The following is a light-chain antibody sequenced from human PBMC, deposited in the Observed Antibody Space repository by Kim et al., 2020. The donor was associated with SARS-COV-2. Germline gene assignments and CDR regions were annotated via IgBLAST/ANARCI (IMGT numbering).Light chain of an antibody. CDR2: GAS. CDR3: QQYGSSLWT. V-gene: IGKV3-20*01. Sequence: PPVGGAYVSASASRSVGISYLAWYRPNPGKAPRHLTYGASGRAAGTPDRFSGSGSGTDFTLAFRRLEPEGFAVYYCQQYGSSLWTFGQGTKVDI. CDR1: RSVGISY. J-gene: IGKJ1*01.